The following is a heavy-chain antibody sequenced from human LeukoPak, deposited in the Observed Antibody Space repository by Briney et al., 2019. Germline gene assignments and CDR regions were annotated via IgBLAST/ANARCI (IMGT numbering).Heavy chain of an antibody. CDR2: IYSGGNT. D-gene: IGHD5-12*01. Sequence: GGSLRLSCAASGFTFSSYWMSWVRQAPGKGLEWVAVIYSGGNTYYADSVAGRFTISRDTATNTVYLQMNSLRADDTAVYYCAREDSGYGLHLDYWGQGTLVTVSS. CDR3: AREDSGYGLHLDY. CDR1: GFTFSSYW. V-gene: IGHV3-66*01. J-gene: IGHJ4*02.